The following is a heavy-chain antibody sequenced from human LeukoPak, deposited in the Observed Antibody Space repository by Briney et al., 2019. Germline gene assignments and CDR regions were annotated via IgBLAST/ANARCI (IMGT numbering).Heavy chain of an antibody. D-gene: IGHD2-2*01. CDR2: IHYSGNT. CDR1: GGSIGVCC. Sequence: SETLSLTCTVWGGSIGVCCWSCIRKPPRKGTERIGCIHYSGNTNYNTSLKSRVTISVDTSKNQFSLKMGPVTAADTAAYYCARGGVVVVPAANDAFDIWGQGTMVTVSS. CDR3: ARGGVVVVPAANDAFDI. V-gene: IGHV4-59*01. J-gene: IGHJ3*02.